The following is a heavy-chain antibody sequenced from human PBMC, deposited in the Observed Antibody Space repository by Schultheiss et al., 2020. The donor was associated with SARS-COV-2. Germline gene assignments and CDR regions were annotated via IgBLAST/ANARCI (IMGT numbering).Heavy chain of an antibody. CDR2: ISWNSGSI. V-gene: IGHV3-9*01. J-gene: IGHJ4*02. CDR1: GFTFDDYA. Sequence: GGSLRLSCAASGFTFDDYAMHWVRQAPGKGLEWVSGISWNSGSIGYADSVKGRFTISRDNAKNSLYLQMNSLRAEDTALYYCANHRLWGQGTLVTVSS. CDR3: ANHRL.